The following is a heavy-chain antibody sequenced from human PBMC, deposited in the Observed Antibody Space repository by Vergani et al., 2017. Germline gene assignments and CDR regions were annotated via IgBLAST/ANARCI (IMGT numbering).Heavy chain of an antibody. J-gene: IGHJ5*02. CDR1: GASIRSSNYY. Sequence: QLQLQESGPGLVKPSATLSLTCSVSGASIRSSNYYWGWIRQPPGKGLEWIASIYYSGSTYYNQSLKSRVTISVDTSKNQFSLKLSSVTAADTAVYFCARHSTVEWLVKLGGIDPWGQGILVTVSS. V-gene: IGHV4-39*01. CDR2: IYYSGST. CDR3: ARHSTVEWLVKLGGIDP. D-gene: IGHD6-19*01.